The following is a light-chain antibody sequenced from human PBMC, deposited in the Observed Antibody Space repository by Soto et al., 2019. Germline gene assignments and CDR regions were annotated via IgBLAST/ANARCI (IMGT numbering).Light chain of an antibody. J-gene: IGLJ3*02. CDR2: EVN. CDR1: GSDIGNYNL. V-gene: IGLV2-23*02. Sequence: QSALTQPAAVSGSLGQSLTISCSGSGSDIGNYNLVSWYQQQPGKVPRIIRYEVNKGPSGVSNRFSGSKSANTATLTFSDPQRDEECLYYCSSYSGSSLWMFGGGTKVTVL. CDR3: SSYSGSSLWM.